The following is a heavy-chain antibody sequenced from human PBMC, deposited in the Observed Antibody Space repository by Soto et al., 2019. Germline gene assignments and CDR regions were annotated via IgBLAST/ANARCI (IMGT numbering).Heavy chain of an antibody. CDR1: GYTFTSYA. CDR2: INAGNGNT. Sequence: QVPLVQSGAEVKKPGASVKVSCKASGYTFTSYAMHWVRQAPGQRLEWMGWINAGNGNTKYSQKFQGRVTITRDTSASTAYMELSSLRSEDTAVYYCARKGNDFWSGYYYYYYMDVWGKGTTVTVSS. D-gene: IGHD3-3*01. J-gene: IGHJ6*03. CDR3: ARKGNDFWSGYYYYYYMDV. V-gene: IGHV1-3*01.